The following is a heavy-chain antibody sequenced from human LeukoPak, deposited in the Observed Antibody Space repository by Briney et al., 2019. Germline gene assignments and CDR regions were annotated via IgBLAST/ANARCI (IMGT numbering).Heavy chain of an antibody. J-gene: IGHJ6*03. D-gene: IGHD3-3*01. V-gene: IGHV3-11*01. CDR1: GFTFSDYD. Sequence: GGSLRLSCAASGFTFSDYDMNWIRQAPGKGLEWVSNITRGGNAIYSADFVRRRFTISRDNDKNSLYLQMNRLRAEYTAEYYWAGGCDFWNGFRYHYYYMDVWGKGTTVSVS. CDR2: ITRGGNAI. CDR3: AGGCDFWNGFRYHYYYMDV.